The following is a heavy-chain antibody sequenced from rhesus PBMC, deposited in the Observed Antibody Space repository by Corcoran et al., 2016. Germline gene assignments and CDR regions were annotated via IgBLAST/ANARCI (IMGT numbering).Heavy chain of an antibody. V-gene: IGHV3-116*02. CDR3: ARSGNSLDV. CDR1: GFPFSDYY. J-gene: IGHJ5-2*02. CDR2: IRHKANGGTA. Sequence: VRLVESGGGLVQPGWSLRLSCAASGFPFSDYYLSWVRPTPGKGPGWIGFIRHKANGGTAEYAASVKGRFTISRDDSKSIASLQMNSLKTEDTAVYYCARSGNSLDVWGRGVLVTVSS.